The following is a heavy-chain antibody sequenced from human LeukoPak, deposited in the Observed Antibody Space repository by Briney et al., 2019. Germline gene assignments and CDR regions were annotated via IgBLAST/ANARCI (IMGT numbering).Heavy chain of an antibody. CDR1: GFTFSSYE. V-gene: IGHV3-48*03. J-gene: IGHJ6*02. D-gene: IGHD6-13*01. Sequence: GGSLRLSCAASGFTFSSYEMNWVRQAPGKGLERVSDISSSGRTIYYADSVKGRFTISRDNAKNSLYLQMNSLRAEDTAVYYCARVGTAAYGMDVWGQGTTVTVSS. CDR2: ISSSGRTI. CDR3: ARVGTAAYGMDV.